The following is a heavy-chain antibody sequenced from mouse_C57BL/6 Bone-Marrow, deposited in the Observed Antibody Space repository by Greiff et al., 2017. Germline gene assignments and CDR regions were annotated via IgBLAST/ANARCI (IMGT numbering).Heavy chain of an antibody. CDR3: ARWGYCSSYSAWFAY. CDR2: INPNYGTT. V-gene: IGHV1-39*01. D-gene: IGHD1-1*01. Sequence: VQLQQSGPELVKPGASVKISCKASGYSFTDYNMNWVKQSNGKSLEWIGVINPNYGTTSYNQKFKGKATLTVDQSSSTAYMQLNSLTSEDSAVXYCARWGYCSSYSAWFAYWGQGTLVTVSA. J-gene: IGHJ3*01. CDR1: GYSFTDYN.